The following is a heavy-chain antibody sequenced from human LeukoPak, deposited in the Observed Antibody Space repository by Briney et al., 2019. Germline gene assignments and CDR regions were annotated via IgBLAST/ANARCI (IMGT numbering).Heavy chain of an antibody. CDR2: IWYDGSNK. D-gene: IGHD6-19*01. V-gene: IGHV3-33*01. CDR3: ARDIRTGYSSGLVDY. Sequence: PGGSLRLSRAASGFTFSSYGMHWVRQAPGKGLEWVAVIWYDGSNKYYADSVKGRFTISRDNSKNTLYLQMNSLRAEDTAVYYCARDIRTGYSSGLVDYWGQGTLVTVSS. J-gene: IGHJ4*02. CDR1: GFTFSSYG.